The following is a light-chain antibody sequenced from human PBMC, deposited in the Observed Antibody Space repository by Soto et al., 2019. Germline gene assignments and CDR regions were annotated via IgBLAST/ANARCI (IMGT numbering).Light chain of an antibody. V-gene: IGKV3-20*01. CDR1: QGVSNSY. CDR2: DAS. CDR3: QQYARSPLA. J-gene: IGKJ4*01. Sequence: EIVLTQSPGTLSLSPGERPTLSCRASQGVSNSYLAWYQHKPGQAPRXXIYDASSRATGTPHRFSGSGSGTDFTLTISRLEPEDFAVYVCQQYARSPLAFGGGTKVDIK.